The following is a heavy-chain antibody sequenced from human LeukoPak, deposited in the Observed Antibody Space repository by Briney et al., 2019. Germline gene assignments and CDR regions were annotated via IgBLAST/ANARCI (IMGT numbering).Heavy chain of an antibody. V-gene: IGHV3-30*02. CDR1: GFTFSNYG. CDR3: ARDQVAAAPDY. CDR2: IQSDESNK. J-gene: IGHJ4*02. D-gene: IGHD6-13*01. Sequence: GGSLRFSCTASGFTFSNYGFHWLRQAPGKGLEWLAFIQSDESNKHYAVSVKGRFTVSRDNSKNTLYLQMNSLRPEDTAVYYCARDQVAAAPDYWGQGTLVTVSS.